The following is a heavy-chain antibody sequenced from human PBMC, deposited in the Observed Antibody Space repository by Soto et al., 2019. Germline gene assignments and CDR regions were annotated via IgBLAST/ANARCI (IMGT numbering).Heavy chain of an antibody. V-gene: IGHV3-9*01. Sequence: EVQLVESGGGLVQPGRSLRLSCAASGFTFDDYAMHWVRQVPGKGLEWVSGINWNSGSIGYGDSVKGRFAISRDNAKNSLHLQMNSLSAEDTAFYYCVKDESINWYSGHFRHWGQCTLFTVSS. CDR2: INWNSGSI. J-gene: IGHJ1*01. D-gene: IGHD6-13*01. CDR1: GFTFDDYA. CDR3: VKDESINWYSGHFRH.